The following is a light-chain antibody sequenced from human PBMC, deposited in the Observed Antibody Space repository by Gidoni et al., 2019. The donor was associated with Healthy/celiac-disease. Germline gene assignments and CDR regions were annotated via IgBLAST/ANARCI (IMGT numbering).Light chain of an antibody. J-gene: IGKJ1*01. CDR1: QSLSSN. V-gene: IGKV3-15*01. Sequence: EIVMTQSPATPSVSPGERATISCRASQSLSSNLAWYQQKPGQAPRLLIYGASTRATSIPARFSGSGSGTEFTLTISSLQSEDFAVYYCQQYNNWPTWTFGQGTKVEIK. CDR3: QQYNNWPTWT. CDR2: GAS.